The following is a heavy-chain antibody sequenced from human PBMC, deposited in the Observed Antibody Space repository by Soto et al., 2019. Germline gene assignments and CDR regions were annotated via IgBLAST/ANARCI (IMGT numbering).Heavy chain of an antibody. CDR3: AGEKVGTTGIDF. CDR1: GYTFTGYD. CDR2: MNPNRGNT. V-gene: IGHV1-8*01. Sequence: QAQLVQSGAEVKKPGASVKVSCKASGYTFTGYDINWVRQATGQGLEWMGWMNPNRGNTGYAQTFQGRVTMTRDNSITTAYMELTSLREDDSAVYYCAGEKVGTTGIDFWGQGTLVTVSS. J-gene: IGHJ4*02. D-gene: IGHD1-7*01.